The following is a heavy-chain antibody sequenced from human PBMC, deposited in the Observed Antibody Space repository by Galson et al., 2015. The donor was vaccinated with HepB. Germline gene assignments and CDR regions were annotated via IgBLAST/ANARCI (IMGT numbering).Heavy chain of an antibody. CDR1: GFTFSSYA. V-gene: IGHV3-23*01. CDR2: ISGSGGST. D-gene: IGHD1-26*01. J-gene: IGHJ3*01. CDR3: AQSPPLVDDAFDF. Sequence: SLRLSCAASGFTFSSYAMSWVRQAPGKGLEWVSAISGSGGSTYYADSVKGRFTISRDNPKNTLYLQMNSLRAEDTAVYYCAQSPPLVDDAFDFWGQGTMVTVSS.